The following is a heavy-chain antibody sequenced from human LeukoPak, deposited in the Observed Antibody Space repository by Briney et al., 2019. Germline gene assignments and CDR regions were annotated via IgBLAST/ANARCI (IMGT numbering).Heavy chain of an antibody. V-gene: IGHV4-59*12. Sequence: SETLSLTCTVSGGSISNYYWSWIRQPPGKGLEWIGYIYYSGSTNYNPSLKSRVTISVDTSKNQFSLKLSSVTAADTAVYYCARVLKYYYDSSGWMFDYWGQGTLVTVSS. CDR3: ARVLKYYYDSSGWMFDY. CDR2: IYYSGST. J-gene: IGHJ4*02. CDR1: GGSISNYY. D-gene: IGHD3-22*01.